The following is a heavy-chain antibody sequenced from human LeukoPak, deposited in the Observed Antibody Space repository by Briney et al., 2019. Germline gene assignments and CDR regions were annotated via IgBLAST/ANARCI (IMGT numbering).Heavy chain of an antibody. CDR3: ARYRPYDSSGYYYDPGYYYYGMDV. CDR1: GFTFSSYS. Sequence: GSLRLSCAASGFTFSSYSMNWIRQPPGKGLEWIGEINHSGSTNYNPSLKSRVTISVDTSKNQFSLKLSSVTAADTAVYYCARYRPYDSSGYYYDPGYYYYGMDVWGQGTTVTVSS. CDR2: INHSGST. J-gene: IGHJ6*02. V-gene: IGHV4-34*01. D-gene: IGHD3-22*01.